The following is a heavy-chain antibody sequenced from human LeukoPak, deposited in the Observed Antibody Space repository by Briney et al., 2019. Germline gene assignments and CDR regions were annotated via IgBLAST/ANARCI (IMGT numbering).Heavy chain of an antibody. Sequence: PSETLSLTCTVSGGSLSSGGYYWSWIRQHPGKGLEWIGYIYYSGSTYYNPSLKSRVTISVDTSKNQFSLKLSSVTAADTAVYYCARSNDFWSGEYYYYGMDVWGQGTTVTVSS. J-gene: IGHJ6*02. CDR3: ARSNDFWSGEYYYYGMDV. CDR2: IYYSGST. V-gene: IGHV4-31*03. CDR1: GGSLSSGGYY. D-gene: IGHD3-3*01.